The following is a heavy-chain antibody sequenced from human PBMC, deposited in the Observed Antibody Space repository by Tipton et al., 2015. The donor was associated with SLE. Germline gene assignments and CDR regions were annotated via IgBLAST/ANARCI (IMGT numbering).Heavy chain of an antibody. CDR3: ARGSSSWKGSYYYYYMDV. J-gene: IGHJ6*03. CDR2: IYYSGST. Sequence: LRLSCTVSGGSISSGGYYWSWIRQPAGKGLEWIGYIYYSGSTNCNPSLKSRVTISVDTSKSQFSLKLSSVTAADTAVYYCARGSSSWKGSYYYYYMDVWGKGTTVTVSS. CDR1: GGSISSGGYY. V-gene: IGHV4-61*10. D-gene: IGHD6-13*01.